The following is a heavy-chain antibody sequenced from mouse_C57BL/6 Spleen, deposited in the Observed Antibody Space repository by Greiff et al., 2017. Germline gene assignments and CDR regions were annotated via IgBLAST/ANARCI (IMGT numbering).Heavy chain of an antibody. CDR1: GYAFSSSW. CDR3: ARNGERDYFDY. CDR2: IYPGDGDT. J-gene: IGHJ2*01. Sequence: QVQLKESGPELVKPGASVKISCKASGYAFSSSWMDWVKQRPGKGLEWIGRIYPGDGDTNYNGKFKGKATLTADKSSSTAYMQLSSLTSEDSAVYFCARNGERDYFDYWGQGTTLTVSS. V-gene: IGHV1-82*01.